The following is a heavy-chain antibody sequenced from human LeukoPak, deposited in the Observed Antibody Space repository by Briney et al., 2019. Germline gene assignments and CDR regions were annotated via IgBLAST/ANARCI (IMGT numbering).Heavy chain of an antibody. CDR2: FDPEGGET. Sequence: ASVKVSCKGSGYTLTELSLHWVRQAPGKGLEWMGRFDPEGGETIYARKFQGRVTMTEDTSTDTAYMELSSLRSEDTAVYFCAVSLTTGGYYGMDVWGQGTTVTVSS. J-gene: IGHJ6*02. CDR3: AVSLTTGGYYGMDV. V-gene: IGHV1-24*01. CDR1: GYTLTELS. D-gene: IGHD1-1*01.